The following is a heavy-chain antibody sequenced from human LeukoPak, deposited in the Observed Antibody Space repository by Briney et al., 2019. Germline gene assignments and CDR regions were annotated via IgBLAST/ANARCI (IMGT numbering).Heavy chain of an antibody. V-gene: IGHV4-61*02. CDR3: GRDPGGRNFPHYAFDM. CDR1: GGSISSGSYY. D-gene: IGHD1-26*01. CDR2: IYTSGST. J-gene: IGHJ3*02. Sequence: SQTLSLTCTVSGGSISSGSYYWSWIRQPAGKGLEWIGRIYTSGSTDYNPTLKSRVTISVQKSNNQFSLKLSSVTASDTAVYYCGRDPGGRNFPHYAFDMWGQGKMVTVSS.